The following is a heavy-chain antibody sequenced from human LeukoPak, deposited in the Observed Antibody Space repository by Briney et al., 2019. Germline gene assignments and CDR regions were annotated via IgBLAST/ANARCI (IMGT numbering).Heavy chain of an antibody. Sequence: GGSLRLSCAASGLTFRNYEMNWVRQAPGRGLEWISYISGSGDTIYYADSLKGRFTISRDNAKNSLYLHMNSLRAEDTAVYYCASHPPLGVCVGFDYGGQGTLVTVSS. CDR3: ASHPPLGVCVGFDY. D-gene: IGHD3-10*01. J-gene: IGHJ4*02. CDR2: ISGSGDTI. V-gene: IGHV3-48*03. CDR1: GLTFRNYE.